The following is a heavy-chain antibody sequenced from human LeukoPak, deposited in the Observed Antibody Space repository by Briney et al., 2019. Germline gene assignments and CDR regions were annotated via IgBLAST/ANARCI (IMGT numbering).Heavy chain of an antibody. CDR1: GFIFDDYG. CDR2: INWNGGST. CDR3: AKVVTYSDILTGNNWFDP. V-gene: IGHV3-20*04. J-gene: IGHJ5*02. D-gene: IGHD3-9*01. Sequence: GGSLRLSCAASGFIFDDYGVSWVRQAPGKGLEWVSGINWNGGSTGYADSVKGRFTISRDNAKNSLYLQMNSLRAEDTAVCYCAKVVTYSDILTGNNWFDPWGQGTLVTVSS.